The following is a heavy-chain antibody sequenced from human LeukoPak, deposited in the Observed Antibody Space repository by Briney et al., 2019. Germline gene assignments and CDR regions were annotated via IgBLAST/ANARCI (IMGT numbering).Heavy chain of an antibody. Sequence: GGSLRLSCAAFGFTVRSDDMNWVRQAPGKGLEWVSILDSDGSPSYADSVKGRFTISRDNSKNTLDLQMNSLRAEDTAVYYCGRAAAGRAYYHYGMDVWGQGTTVTVSS. J-gene: IGHJ6*02. CDR1: GFTVRSDD. CDR3: GRAAAGRAYYHYGMDV. D-gene: IGHD6-13*01. CDR2: LDSDGSP. V-gene: IGHV3-53*01.